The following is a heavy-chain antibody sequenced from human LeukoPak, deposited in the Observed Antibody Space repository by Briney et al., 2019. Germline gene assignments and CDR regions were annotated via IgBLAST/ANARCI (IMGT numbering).Heavy chain of an antibody. CDR3: ARDYSSGWYLDY. CDR2: ISAYNGNT. Sequence: ASVKVSCKASGYTFTSYGISWVRQAPGQGLEWVGWISAYNGNTNYAQELQGRVTMTTDTSTSTAYMELRSLRSDDTAVYYCARDYSSGWYLDYWGQGTLVTVSS. D-gene: IGHD6-19*01. J-gene: IGHJ4*02. V-gene: IGHV1-18*01. CDR1: GYTFTSYG.